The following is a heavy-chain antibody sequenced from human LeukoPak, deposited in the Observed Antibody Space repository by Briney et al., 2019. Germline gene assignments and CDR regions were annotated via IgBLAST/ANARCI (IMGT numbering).Heavy chain of an antibody. D-gene: IGHD3-10*01. V-gene: IGHV4-34*01. Sequence: SETLSLTCAVYGGSFSGYSWNWIRQPPVKGLEWIGEINHSGGTNYNPFLKSRVTISVDASKKQFSLKLSSVTAADTALYYCARGVDYYGVWGQGTLVAVSS. J-gene: IGHJ4*02. CDR1: GGSFSGYS. CDR3: ARGVDYYGV. CDR2: INHSGGT.